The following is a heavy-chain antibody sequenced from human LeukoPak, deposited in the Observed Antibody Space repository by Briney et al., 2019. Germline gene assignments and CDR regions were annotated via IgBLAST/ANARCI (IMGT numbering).Heavy chain of an antibody. Sequence: ASVKVSCKASGYTFTSYGISWVRQAPGQGLEWMGWISAYNGNTNYAQKFQGRVTITTDESTSTAYMELSSLRSEDTAVYYCARDLGVSIAAAGASWGQGTLVTVSS. D-gene: IGHD6-13*01. V-gene: IGHV1-18*01. CDR3: ARDLGVSIAAAGAS. CDR1: GYTFTSYG. J-gene: IGHJ5*02. CDR2: ISAYNGNT.